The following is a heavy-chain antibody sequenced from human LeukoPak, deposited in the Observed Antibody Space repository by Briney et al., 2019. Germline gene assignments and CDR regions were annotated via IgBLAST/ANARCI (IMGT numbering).Heavy chain of an antibody. CDR2: INPDNGYT. CDR1: GYSFTEYY. CDR3: AREGRWGNAFDI. Sequence: ASVRVSCKTSGYSFTEYYMHWVRQAPGQGLEWMGWINPDNGYTNYAQKLQGRVTLIRDTSIITAYMEVSRLRSDDTAVYYCAREGRWGNAFDIWGQGTTVTVSS. D-gene: IGHD3-16*01. V-gene: IGHV1-2*02. J-gene: IGHJ3*02.